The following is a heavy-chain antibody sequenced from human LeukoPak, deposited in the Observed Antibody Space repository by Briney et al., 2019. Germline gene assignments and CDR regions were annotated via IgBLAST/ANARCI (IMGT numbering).Heavy chain of an antibody. CDR2: IKSKTDGGTT. J-gene: IGHJ6*02. Sequence: GGSLRLSCAASGFTVSSNYMSWVRQAPGKGLEWVGRIKSKTDGGTTDYAAPVKGRFTISRDDSKNTLYLQMNSLKTEDTAVYYCTTDLVGDDILSTAGHYYYGMDVWGQGTTVTVSS. CDR3: TTDLVGDDILSTAGHYYYGMDV. CDR1: GFTVSSNY. D-gene: IGHD3-9*01. V-gene: IGHV3-15*01.